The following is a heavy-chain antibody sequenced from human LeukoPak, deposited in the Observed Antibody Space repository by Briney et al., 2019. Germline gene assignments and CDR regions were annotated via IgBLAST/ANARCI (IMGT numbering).Heavy chain of an antibody. V-gene: IGHV3-21*01. Sequence: GGSLRLSCAASGFTFSSYSMNWVRQAPGKGLEWVSYISGSSNYIYYADSLKGRFTISRDNAKNSVYLQMNSLRAEDTAVYYCARDMGKSDTSDWYFDLWGRGTLVTVSS. CDR1: GFTFSSYS. D-gene: IGHD1-26*01. J-gene: IGHJ2*01. CDR3: ARDMGKSDTSDWYFDL. CDR2: ISGSSNYI.